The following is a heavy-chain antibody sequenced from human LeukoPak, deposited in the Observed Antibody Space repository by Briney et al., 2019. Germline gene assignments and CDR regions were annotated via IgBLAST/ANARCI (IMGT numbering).Heavy chain of an antibody. CDR3: ARQVYSSSWSYYFEY. Sequence: PSETLSLTCAVSGGSISSYYWSWIRQPPGRGLEWIGSIHYSGSTSYNSSLKSRDTMSIDTSKNQFSLKLSSVTPADTAVYYCARQVYSSSWSYYFEYWGQGILVTVSS. CDR2: IHYSGST. D-gene: IGHD6-13*01. CDR1: GGSISSYY. J-gene: IGHJ4*02. V-gene: IGHV4-59*01.